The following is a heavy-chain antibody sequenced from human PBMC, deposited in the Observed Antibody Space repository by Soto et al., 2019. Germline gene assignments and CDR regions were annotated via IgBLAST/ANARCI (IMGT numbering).Heavy chain of an antibody. CDR1: GFTFDDYA. Sequence: EVQLVESGGAVVQPGGSLRLSCTASGFTFDDYAMHWVRQTPGKSLEWVSLITWDGGSTFYANSVRGRFTISRDNKKHSLSLQMSSLRTEDTALYYCARERGRITDFWGQGTLVTVSS. J-gene: IGHJ4*02. CDR3: ARERGRITDF. V-gene: IGHV3-43*01. CDR2: ITWDGGST. D-gene: IGHD1-20*01.